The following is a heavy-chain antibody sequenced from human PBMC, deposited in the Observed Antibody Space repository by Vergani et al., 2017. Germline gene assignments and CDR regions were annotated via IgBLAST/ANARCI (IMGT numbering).Heavy chain of an antibody. J-gene: IGHJ1*01. D-gene: IGHD1-1*01. CDR1: GFTSSYYG. CDR2: ISYDGTQK. CDR3: ATKSCGTPGCQIGYFRE. V-gene: IGHV3-30*03. Sequence: QVHLVESGGGVVQPGRSLRLSRVVSGFTSSYYGMHRVRQAPGKGLEWVAVISYDGTQKYYADSVKGRFTISRDNSKRTLYLQMNSLRTEDTAVYYCATKSCGTPGCQIGYFREWGQGTLVTVSS.